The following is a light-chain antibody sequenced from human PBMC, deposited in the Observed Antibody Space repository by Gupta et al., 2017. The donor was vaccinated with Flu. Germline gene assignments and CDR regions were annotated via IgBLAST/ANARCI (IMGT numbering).Light chain of an antibody. J-gene: IGKJ3*01. V-gene: IGKV1-9*01. CDR1: QGISSY. Sequence: SFLSASVGDRVTITCRASQGISSYLAWYQQKPGKAPKLLIYTASTLQSGVPSRFSGSGSGTEXTLTISXLQPEDFATYYCQQLNTNPPFTFGXGTKVHI. CDR3: QQLNTNPPFT. CDR2: TAS.